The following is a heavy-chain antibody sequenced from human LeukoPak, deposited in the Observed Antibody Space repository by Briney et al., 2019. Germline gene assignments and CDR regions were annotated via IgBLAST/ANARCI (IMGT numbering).Heavy chain of an antibody. J-gene: IGHJ4*02. V-gene: IGHV4-59*01. CDR1: GDSISSYY. Sequence: SETLSLTCTVSGDSISSYYWTWIRQPPGKGLEWIGYIYYSGSTKYNPSLKSRVTISVDTSKNQFSLKLSSVTAADTAVYYCARSELYYFDYWGQGTLVPVSS. D-gene: IGHD1-14*01. CDR2: IYYSGST. CDR3: ARSELYYFDY.